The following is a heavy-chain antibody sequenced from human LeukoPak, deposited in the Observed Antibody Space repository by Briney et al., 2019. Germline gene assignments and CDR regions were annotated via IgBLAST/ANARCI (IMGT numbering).Heavy chain of an antibody. V-gene: IGHV3-74*01. Sequence: GGSLRLSCAASGFTFSSYWMHWVRQAPGKGLVWVSRINSDGGSTSYADSVKGRFTISRDNAKSTLYLQMNSLRAEDTAVYYCASDPYGDYLVDPWGQGTLVTVSS. CDR2: INSDGGST. CDR3: ASDPYGDYLVDP. CDR1: GFTFSSYW. D-gene: IGHD4-17*01. J-gene: IGHJ5*02.